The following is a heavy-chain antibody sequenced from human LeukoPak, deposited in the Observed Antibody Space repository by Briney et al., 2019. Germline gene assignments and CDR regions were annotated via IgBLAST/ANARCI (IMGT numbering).Heavy chain of an antibody. J-gene: IGHJ4*02. CDR3: ARHLAGCSSSWRPYYFDY. CDR2: IYYSGST. V-gene: IGHV4-4*02. D-gene: IGHD6-13*01. Sequence: PSETLSLTCAVSGGSISSSNWWSWVRQPPGKGLEWIGYIYYSGSTNYNPSLKSRVTISVDTSKNQFSLKLSSVTAADTAVYYCARHLAGCSSSWRPYYFDYWGQGTLVTVSS. CDR1: GGSISSSNW.